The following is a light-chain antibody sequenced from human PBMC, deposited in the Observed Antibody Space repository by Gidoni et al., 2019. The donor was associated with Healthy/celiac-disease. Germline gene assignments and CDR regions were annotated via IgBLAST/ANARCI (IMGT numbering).Light chain of an antibody. V-gene: IGKV1-12*01. CDR2: AAS. J-gene: IGKJ1*01. CDR3: QQANSFPLT. Sequence: DIQMTQSPSSVSASVGDRVTITCRASPGISSWLAWYQQKPGKAPKLLIYAASSVQSGVPSRFSGSGSGTGFTLTISSLQPEDFATYYCQQANSFPLTFGQGTKVEIK. CDR1: PGISSW.